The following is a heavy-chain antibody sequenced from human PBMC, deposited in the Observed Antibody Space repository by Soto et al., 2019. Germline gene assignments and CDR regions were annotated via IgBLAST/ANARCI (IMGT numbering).Heavy chain of an antibody. CDR1: GGSVSSGSYY. J-gene: IGHJ4*02. CDR3: ARGEILYYRSGYHSFCFDS. Sequence: KTSETLSLTCTVSGGSVSSGSYYWSWIRQPPGKGLEWIGYIYRSGTTNYNPSLKSRVTISVDTSKSQLSLKLTSVTAADTAVYYCARGEILYYRSGYHSFCFDSWGQGTLVTVSS. D-gene: IGHD3-22*01. V-gene: IGHV4-61*01. CDR2: IYRSGTT.